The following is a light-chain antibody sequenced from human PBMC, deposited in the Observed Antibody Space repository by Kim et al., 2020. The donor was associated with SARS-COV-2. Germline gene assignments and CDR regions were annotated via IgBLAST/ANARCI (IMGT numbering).Light chain of an antibody. CDR2: DTS. CDR3: QHYNSWPRA. J-gene: IGKJ1*01. V-gene: IGKV3-15*01. CDR1: HSGASR. Sequence: VSPGAPATLSCRASHSGASRLAWYQQKPGQAPRLLISDTSTRATDIPARFSGSGSGTEFTLTISSLQSEDSALYYCQHYNSWPRAFGQGTKVDIK.